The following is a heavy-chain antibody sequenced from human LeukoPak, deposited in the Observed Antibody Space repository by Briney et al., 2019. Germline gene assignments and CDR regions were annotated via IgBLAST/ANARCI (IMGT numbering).Heavy chain of an antibody. V-gene: IGHV1-2*02. CDR1: GYTFTDYY. J-gene: IGHJ4*02. Sequence: ASVKVSCKASGYTFTDYYMRWVRQAPGQGLEWMGWINPNSGGTNYAQKFQGRVTLTRDTSITTAYVELSRLRSDDTAVYYCARLSIAVAGTWGQGTLVTVSS. CDR3: ARLSIAVAGT. D-gene: IGHD6-19*01. CDR2: INPNSGGT.